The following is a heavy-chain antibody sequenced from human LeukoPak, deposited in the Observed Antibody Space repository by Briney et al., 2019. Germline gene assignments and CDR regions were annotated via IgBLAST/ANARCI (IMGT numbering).Heavy chain of an antibody. CDR3: ARVYYANSYDYWFFDL. Sequence: SETLSLTCAVYGGSFSGYSWTWIRQPPGKGLEWIGEMSHSGYPNYNPSLKSRVAISVDTSKNQFSLNLTSVTAADTAVYYCARVYYANSYDYWFFDLWGRGTLVTVSS. CDR2: MSHSGYP. CDR1: GGSFSGYS. D-gene: IGHD2-2*01. J-gene: IGHJ2*01. V-gene: IGHV4-34*01.